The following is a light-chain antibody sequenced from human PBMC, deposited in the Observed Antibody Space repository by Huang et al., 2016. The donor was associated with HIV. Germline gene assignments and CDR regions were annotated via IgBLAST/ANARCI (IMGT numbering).Light chain of an antibody. Sequence: DIVMTQSPLYLPVTPGEPASISCRSSPSLLHSNGYNYLDWYLKKPGLSPQLLIYLGSIRASGVPYRFSGSGSGTDFTLKISRVEAEDVGIYYCMQALQTPRTFGQGTKLEIK. J-gene: IGKJ2*01. V-gene: IGKV2-28*01. CDR2: LGS. CDR1: PSLLHSNGYNY. CDR3: MQALQTPRT.